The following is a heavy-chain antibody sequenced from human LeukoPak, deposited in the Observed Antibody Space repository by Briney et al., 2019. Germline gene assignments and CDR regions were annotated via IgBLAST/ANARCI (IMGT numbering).Heavy chain of an antibody. D-gene: IGHD2-15*01. Sequence: KASETLSLTCTVSGGSISSSNWWSWVRQPPGKGLEWIGEIYHSGSTNYNPSLKSRVTISVDKSKNQFSLKLSSVTAADTAVYYCARIPDCSGGSCYRGNYWGQGTLVTVSS. CDR1: GGSISSSNW. V-gene: IGHV4-4*02. CDR2: IYHSGST. CDR3: ARIPDCSGGSCYRGNY. J-gene: IGHJ4*02.